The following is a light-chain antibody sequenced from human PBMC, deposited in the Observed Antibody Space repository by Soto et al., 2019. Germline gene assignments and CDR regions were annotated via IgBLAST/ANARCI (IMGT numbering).Light chain of an antibody. CDR2: GAS. CDR1: QSVSSN. Sequence: EIVMTQSPATLSVSPGERAALSCRASQSVSSNLAWYQQKPGQAPRLLIYGASTRATGIPARFSGSGSGTEFTITISSLQSEDFEVYYCHQYNNWPLTFGGGTKVEIK. CDR3: HQYNNWPLT. V-gene: IGKV3-15*01. J-gene: IGKJ4*01.